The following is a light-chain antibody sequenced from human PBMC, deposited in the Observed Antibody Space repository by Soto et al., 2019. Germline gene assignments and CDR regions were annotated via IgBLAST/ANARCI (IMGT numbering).Light chain of an antibody. CDR3: QQYNYYPIT. V-gene: IGKV1D-16*01. CDR2: GAS. CDR1: QAISRY. J-gene: IGKJ5*01. Sequence: DIQMTQSPSSLSASVGDRVTITCRASQAISRYLVWYQQKPGKAPKPLIYGASSLPSGVPSRFSGSGSGTDFTLIISSLQPEDSAIYYCQQYNYYPITFGQGTRLEIK.